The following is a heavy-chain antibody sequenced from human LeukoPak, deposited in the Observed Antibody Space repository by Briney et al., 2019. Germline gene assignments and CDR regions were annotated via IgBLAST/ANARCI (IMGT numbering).Heavy chain of an antibody. V-gene: IGHV1-18*01. J-gene: IGHJ6*02. CDR1: GYTFTTYD. Sequence: ASVKVSCKASGYTFTTYDLNWVRQAPGQGLEWMGWISAYNGNTNYAQKLQGRVTMTTDTSTSTAYMELRSLRSDDTAVYYCARDLLPCSSTSCEPYYYYGMDVWGQGTTVTVSS. CDR2: ISAYNGNT. D-gene: IGHD2-2*01. CDR3: ARDLLPCSSTSCEPYYYYGMDV.